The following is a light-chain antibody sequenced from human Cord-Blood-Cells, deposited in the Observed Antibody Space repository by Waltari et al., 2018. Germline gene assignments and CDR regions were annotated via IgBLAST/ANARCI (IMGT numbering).Light chain of an antibody. J-gene: IGLJ1*01. CDR2: DVS. CDR3: SSYTSSSTLFYV. CDR1: SSDVGGYNS. Sequence: QSALTQPASVSGSPGQSITISCTGTSSDVGGYNSFSWCQQHPGKAPKLMIYDVSNRPSGVSNRFSGSKSGNTASLTISGLQAEDEADYYCSSYTSSSTLFYVFGTGTKVTVL. V-gene: IGLV2-14*01.